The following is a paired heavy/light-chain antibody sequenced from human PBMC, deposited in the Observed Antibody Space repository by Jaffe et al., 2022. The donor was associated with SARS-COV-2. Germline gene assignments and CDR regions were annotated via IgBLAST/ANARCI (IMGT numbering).Heavy chain of an antibody. CDR1: GGSISISSYY. V-gene: IGHV4-39*01. CDR3: ARDYYDSSGYYYFDS. CDR2: IYFTGST. Sequence: LQLQESGPGLVKPSETLSLTCTVSGGSISISSYYWGWVRQPPGRGLEWIGSIYFTGSTYYNPSLKSRVTISVDTSKNQFSLKLSSVTAADTAVYYCARDYYDSSGYYYFDSWGQGTLVTVSS. J-gene: IGHJ4*02. D-gene: IGHD3-22*01.
Light chain of an antibody. CDR1: QSISNY. J-gene: IGKJ2*02. CDR3: QQSYSAPRGT. CDR2: AAS. Sequence: DIQMTQSPSSLSASVGDRVTITCRASQSISNYLNWYQQKPGKAPKLLIYAASTLQSGVPSRFSGSGSGTDFTLTISSLHPEDFTTYYCQQSYSAPRGTFGQGTKLDIK. V-gene: IGKV1-39*01.